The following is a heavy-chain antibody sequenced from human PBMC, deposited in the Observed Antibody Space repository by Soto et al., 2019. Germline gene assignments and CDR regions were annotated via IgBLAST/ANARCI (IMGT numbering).Heavy chain of an antibody. J-gene: IGHJ4*02. Sequence: QVQLVQSGAEVKKPGASVKVSCKASGYTFTSYYMHWVRQAPGQGLEWMGIINPSGGSTSYAQKFQSRVTMTRDTSTSTVYMELSSLRSEDTAVYYCARDKAIVVVPAAETFDYWGQGTLVTVS. D-gene: IGHD2-2*01. CDR3: ARDKAIVVVPAAETFDY. CDR1: GYTFTSYY. CDR2: INPSGGST. V-gene: IGHV1-46*01.